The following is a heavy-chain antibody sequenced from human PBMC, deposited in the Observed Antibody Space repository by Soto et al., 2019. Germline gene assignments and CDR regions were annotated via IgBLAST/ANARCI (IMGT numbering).Heavy chain of an antibody. CDR2: IDHDGPT. Sequence: ELQLAESGGGLVQPGGSLRLSCAGSGFTFSNYWMHLVRQAPGKGLDWVSRIDHDGPTDYADSVRGRFTISRDNAENTLYLQMNSLRPEDTAVYYGVRDRHGYYWCQGTLVTVSS. J-gene: IGHJ4*02. V-gene: IGHV3-74*01. D-gene: IGHD4-17*01. CDR3: VRDRHGYY. CDR1: GFTFSNYW.